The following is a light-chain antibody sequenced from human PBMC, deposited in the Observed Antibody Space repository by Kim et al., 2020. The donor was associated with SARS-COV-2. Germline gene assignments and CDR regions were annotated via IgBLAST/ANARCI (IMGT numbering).Light chain of an antibody. CDR1: KLGDKY. Sequence: SYELTQPPSVSVSPGQTATITCSGDKLGDKYSYWYQQKPGQSPVLVIYQVTKRPSGIPERFSGSSSGNTATLTISGTQAMDEADYYCQAWDSTTVVFGGGTKLTVL. CDR3: QAWDSTTVV. CDR2: QVT. J-gene: IGLJ2*01. V-gene: IGLV3-1*01.